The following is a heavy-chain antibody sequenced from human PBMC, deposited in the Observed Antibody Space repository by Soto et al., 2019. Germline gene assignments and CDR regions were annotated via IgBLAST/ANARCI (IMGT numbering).Heavy chain of an antibody. Sequence: QLQLQESGPGLVKPSETLSLTCTVSGGAISSGPYSWGWIRQPPGEGLEWIGTFHYSENTYYNPSLESLVTIAVDMSKNQFSLKVTSVTVADTAIYYCARLGGYCSSTSCYGFYGMDVWGQGTTVIVSS. CDR1: GGAISSGPYS. D-gene: IGHD2-2*01. CDR3: ARLGGYCSSTSCYGFYGMDV. CDR2: FHYSENT. V-gene: IGHV4-39*01. J-gene: IGHJ6*02.